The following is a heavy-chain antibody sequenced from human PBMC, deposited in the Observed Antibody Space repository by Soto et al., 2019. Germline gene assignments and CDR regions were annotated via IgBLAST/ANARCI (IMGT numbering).Heavy chain of an antibody. CDR2: IKQDGSEK. D-gene: IGHD6-13*01. CDR3: ARGGLSAAGPGDY. Sequence: EVQLVESGGGLVQPGGSLRLSCAASGFTFSIYWMTWVRQAPGKGLEWVANIKQDGSEKHYVDSVKGRFTISRDNAKNPQYLRMNSVSAAETAVYYCARGGLSAAGPGDYWGQGTLVTVSS. V-gene: IGHV3-7*05. J-gene: IGHJ4*02. CDR1: GFTFSIYW.